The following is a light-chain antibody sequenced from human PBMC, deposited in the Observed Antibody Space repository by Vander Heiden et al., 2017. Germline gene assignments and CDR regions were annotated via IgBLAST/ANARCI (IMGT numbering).Light chain of an antibody. J-gene: IGKJ4*01. CDR1: QSISNF. CDR2: SAS. CDR3: QQTYSLPFT. V-gene: IGKV1-39*01. Sequence: DIQMTQSPSPPSANVGDRVAITCQASQSISNFLNWYQHKPGKAPNLLIYSASTLQTGVPSRFSGSSSGTDFTLTISSLQPEDFATYYCQQTYSLPFTFGGGTKTEIK.